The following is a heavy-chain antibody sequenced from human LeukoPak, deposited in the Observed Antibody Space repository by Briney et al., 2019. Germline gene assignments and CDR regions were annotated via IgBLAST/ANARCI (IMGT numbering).Heavy chain of an antibody. CDR1: GGTFSSYA. V-gene: IGHV1-69*13. Sequence: SVKVSCKASGGTFSSYAISWVRQAPGQGLEWMGGIIPIFGTANYAQKFQGRVTITADESTSTAYMELSSLRSEDTAVYYCARGRVGATDYYYYYMDVWGKGTTVTISS. CDR2: IIPIFGTA. D-gene: IGHD1-26*01. CDR3: ARGRVGATDYYYYYMDV. J-gene: IGHJ6*03.